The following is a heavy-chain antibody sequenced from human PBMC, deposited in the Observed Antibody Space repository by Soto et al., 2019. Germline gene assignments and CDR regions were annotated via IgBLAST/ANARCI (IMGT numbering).Heavy chain of an antibody. CDR2: ISAYNGNT. V-gene: IGHV1-18*04. Sequence: ASVKGSCKASGYTFTSYGIIWVRQAPGQGLEWMGWISAYNGNTNYAQKLQGRVTMTTDTSTSTAYMELRSLRSDDTAVYYCAREHTRDISFKWHYDYCGKGTPGTVYS. D-gene: IGHD1-7*01. CDR3: AREHTRDISFKWHYDY. J-gene: IGHJ4*02. CDR1: GYTFTSYG.